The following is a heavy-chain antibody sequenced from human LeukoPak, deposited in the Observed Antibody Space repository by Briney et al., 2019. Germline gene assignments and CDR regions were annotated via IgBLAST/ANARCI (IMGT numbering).Heavy chain of an antibody. D-gene: IGHD5-18*01. CDR2: MQYDGTS. V-gene: IGHV4-59*01. Sequence: KPSETLSLTCTVSGDSISTYHWNWIRKPPGKGVEWIGYMQYDGTSNYNPSLKSRVNIFIDTSKNQFVLNLRSVTAADTAVYYCARDKRHSYGRYFDPWGQGMLVTVSS. CDR3: ARDKRHSYGRYFDP. J-gene: IGHJ4*02. CDR1: GDSISTYH.